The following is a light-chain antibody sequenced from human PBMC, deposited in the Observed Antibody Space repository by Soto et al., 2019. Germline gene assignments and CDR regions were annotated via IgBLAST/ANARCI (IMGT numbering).Light chain of an antibody. CDR1: QSVSSY. J-gene: IGKJ1*01. Sequence: EIVLTQSPATLSLSPGERATLSCRASQSVSSYLAWYQQKPGQAHRLLIYEASNRATGIPVRFSGSGSGTDFTLTISSLEPEDFAVYYCQQGSNWPWTFGHGTKVEIK. CDR3: QQGSNWPWT. CDR2: EAS. V-gene: IGKV3-11*01.